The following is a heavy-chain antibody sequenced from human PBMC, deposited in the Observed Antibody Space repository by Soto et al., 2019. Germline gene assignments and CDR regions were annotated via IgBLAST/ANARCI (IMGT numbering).Heavy chain of an antibody. CDR1: GFAFSSYS. J-gene: IGHJ6*02. Sequence: EVQLVESGGGLVKPGGSLTLSCAACGFAFSSYSMNWVRQAPGKGLEWVSSISSSSSYIYYADSVKGRFTISRDNAKNSLYLQMNSLRAEDTAVYYCARDRVYPGGGYYGMDVWGQGTTVTVSS. V-gene: IGHV3-21*01. D-gene: IGHD6-13*01. CDR2: ISSSSSYI. CDR3: ARDRVYPGGGYYGMDV.